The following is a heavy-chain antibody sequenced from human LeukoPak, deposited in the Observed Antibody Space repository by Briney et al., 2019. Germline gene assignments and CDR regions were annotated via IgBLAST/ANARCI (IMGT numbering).Heavy chain of an antibody. CDR1: GYTFTSYD. V-gene: IGHV1-8*01. D-gene: IGHD3-22*01. CDR3: ARGRRPRGVLLIVVVVDAFDI. CDR2: MNPNRGNT. Sequence: ASVKVSCKGSGYTFTSYDINWVRQATGQGLEWMGWMNPNRGNTGYAQKFQGRVTMTRNTSISTAYMELSSLRSEDTAVYYCARGRRPRGVLLIVVVVDAFDIWGQGTMVTVSS. J-gene: IGHJ3*02.